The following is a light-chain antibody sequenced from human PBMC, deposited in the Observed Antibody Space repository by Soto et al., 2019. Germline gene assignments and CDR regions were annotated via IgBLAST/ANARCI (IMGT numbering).Light chain of an antibody. V-gene: IGKV1-12*01. J-gene: IGKJ1*01. Sequence: DIQMTQSPSSVSASVGDRVTITCRASQDISTYLAWYQQKPGKAPKLLIYDAPTLERGVPSRFSGSGSGTEFTLTISSLQPDDFATXXXXXXXXXXEXFGQGTKVDIK. CDR2: DAP. CDR3: XXXXXXXEX. CDR1: QDISTY.